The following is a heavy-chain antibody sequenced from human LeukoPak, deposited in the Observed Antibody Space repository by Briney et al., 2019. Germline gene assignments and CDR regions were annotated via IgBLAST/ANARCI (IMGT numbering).Heavy chain of an antibody. CDR3: PRGSGWLSVY. V-gene: IGHV3-49*03. CDR1: GFTFGDYL. D-gene: IGHD6-19*01. J-gene: IGHJ4*02. Sequence: GGSLRLSCTASGFTFGDYLMSWFRQAPGKGLEWIGFISGGTTEYAASVKGRFTISRDDSTSIAYLQMNSLTTEDTAVYYSPRGSGWLSVYWGQGTLVTVSS. CDR2: ISGGTT.